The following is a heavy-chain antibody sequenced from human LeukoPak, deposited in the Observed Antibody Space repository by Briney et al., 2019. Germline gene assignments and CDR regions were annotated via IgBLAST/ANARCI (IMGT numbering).Heavy chain of an antibody. CDR2: MNPNSGTT. J-gene: IGHJ4*02. Sequence: ASVKVSCKASGYSFISYDINWVRQATGQGLEWLGWMNPNSGTTGYVQNFQGRVSMTRDTAISTAYLELSNLRSDDTAVYFCARNLDRTGDFDYWGQGTLVTVSS. CDR3: ARNLDRTGDFDY. V-gene: IGHV1-8*01. D-gene: IGHD2-2*03. CDR1: GYSFISYD.